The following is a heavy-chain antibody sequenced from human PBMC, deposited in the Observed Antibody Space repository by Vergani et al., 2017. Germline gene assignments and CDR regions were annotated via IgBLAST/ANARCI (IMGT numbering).Heavy chain of an antibody. CDR2: IWYDGSNK. D-gene: IGHD6-19*01. CDR1: GFTFSSYG. V-gene: IGHV3-33*01. CDR3: VRDLAVAGTGQFDY. J-gene: IGHJ4*02. Sequence: QVQLVESGGGVVQPGRSLRLSCAASGFTFSSYGMHWVRQAPGKGLEWVAVIWYDGSNKYYADSVKGRFTISRDNSKNTLYLQMSSLRAEDTAVYYCVRDLAVAGTGQFDYWGQGTLVTVSS.